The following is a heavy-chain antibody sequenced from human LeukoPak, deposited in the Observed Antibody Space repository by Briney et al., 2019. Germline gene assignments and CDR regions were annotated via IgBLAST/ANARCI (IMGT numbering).Heavy chain of an antibody. D-gene: IGHD6-13*01. Sequence: PSETLSLTCTVSGGSISSYYWSWIRQPPGKGLEWIGYIYYSGSTNYNPSLKSRVTISVDTSRNQFSLKLSSVTAADTAVYYCARLRAATGELNFDYWGQGTLVTVSS. V-gene: IGHV4-59*08. CDR3: ARLRAATGELNFDY. CDR1: GGSISSYY. CDR2: IYYSGST. J-gene: IGHJ4*02.